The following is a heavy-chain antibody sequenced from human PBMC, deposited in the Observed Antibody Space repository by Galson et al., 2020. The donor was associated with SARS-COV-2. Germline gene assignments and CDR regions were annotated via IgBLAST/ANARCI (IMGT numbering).Heavy chain of an antibody. J-gene: IGHJ4*02. CDR1: GFSVSNTY. CDR2: IFGDGRT. D-gene: IGHD4-4*01. Sequence: GESLKISCAASGFSVSNTYMTWVRQAPGKGLEWASLIFGDGRTYYADSVKGRFTISRDISTNTLHLQMNSLRLDDTGFYYCMREAPYLQPDDWGQGTLVTVSS. V-gene: IGHV3-66*02. CDR3: MREAPYLQPDD.